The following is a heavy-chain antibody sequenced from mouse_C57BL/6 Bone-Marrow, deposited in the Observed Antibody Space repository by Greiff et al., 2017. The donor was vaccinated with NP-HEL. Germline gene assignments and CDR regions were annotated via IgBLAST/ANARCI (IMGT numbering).Heavy chain of an antibody. CDR3: ARDTYYGSGY. CDR1: GYSFTGYY. CDR2: INPSTGGT. V-gene: IGHV1-42*01. Sequence: EVQLQQSGPELVKPGASVKISCKASGYSFTGYYMNWVKQSPEKSLEWIGEINPSTGGTTYNQKFKAKATLTVDKSSSTAYMQLKSLTSEDSAVYYCARDTYYGSGYWGQGTLVTVSA. J-gene: IGHJ3*01. D-gene: IGHD1-1*01.